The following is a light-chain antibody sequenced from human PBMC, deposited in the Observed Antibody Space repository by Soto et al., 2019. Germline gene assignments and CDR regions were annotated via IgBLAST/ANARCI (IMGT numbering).Light chain of an antibody. CDR1: QGIGTD. V-gene: IGKV1-17*01. J-gene: IGKJ4*01. Sequence: DIQMTQSPSSLSASVGDRVTITCRASQGIGTDLGWYRQKPGRAPERLIYSTSSLQSGVPSRFSGSGSGTEFSLTISSLQPEDVATYYCQKCKVAPFTFGGGTKVDIK. CDR2: STS. CDR3: QKCKVAPFT.